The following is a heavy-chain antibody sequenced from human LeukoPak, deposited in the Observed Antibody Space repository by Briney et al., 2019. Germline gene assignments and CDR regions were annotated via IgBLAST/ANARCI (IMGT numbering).Heavy chain of an antibody. CDR3: ARDPHSYSGYDRFDY. V-gene: IGHV3-30-3*01. D-gene: IGHD5-12*01. CDR1: GFMFSSYV. CDR2: ISYDGSNK. J-gene: IGHJ4*02. Sequence: GGSLRLSCAASGFMFSSYVMHWVRQAPGKGLEWVAVISYDGSNKYYADSVKGRFTISRDNARNTPYLQMNSLRAEDTAVYYCARDPHSYSGYDRFDYWGQGTLVTVSS.